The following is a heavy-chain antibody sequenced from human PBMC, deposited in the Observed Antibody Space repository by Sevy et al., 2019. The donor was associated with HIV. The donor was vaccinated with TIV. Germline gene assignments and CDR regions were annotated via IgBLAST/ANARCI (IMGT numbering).Heavy chain of an antibody. J-gene: IGHJ4*02. CDR2: IGTAGDT. CDR3: GITIFGVVIILCYFDY. V-gene: IGHV3-13*01. Sequence: GESLKISCAASGFTFSSYDMHWVRQATGKGLEWVSAIGTAGDTYYPGSVKGRFTISRENAKNSLYLQMNSLRAGDTAVYYCGITIFGVVIILCYFDYWGQGTLVTVSS. CDR1: GFTFSSYD. D-gene: IGHD3-3*01.